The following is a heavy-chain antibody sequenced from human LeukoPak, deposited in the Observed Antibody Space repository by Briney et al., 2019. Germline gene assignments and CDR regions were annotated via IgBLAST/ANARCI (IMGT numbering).Heavy chain of an antibody. D-gene: IGHD6-13*01. CDR3: AREGSSSWFVNS. CDR2: ISGSAGTT. J-gene: IGHJ4*02. CDR1: GFTFSDFH. V-gene: IGHV3-11*01. Sequence: GGSLRLSCAASGFTFSDFHMSWIRQAPGKGLEWVSYISGSAGTTYYAASVKGRFTSSRDNAKNSLYLQMNSLRAEDTGVYYCAREGSSSWFVNSWGQGTLVTVSS.